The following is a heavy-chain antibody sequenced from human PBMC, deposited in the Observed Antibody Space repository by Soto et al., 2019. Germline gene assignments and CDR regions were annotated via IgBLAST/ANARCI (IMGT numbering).Heavy chain of an antibody. CDR2: IYYNGST. D-gene: IGHD3-3*01. CDR1: GGSISGYY. CDR3: ARTYYDFWSGYWRWFDP. Sequence: QVQLQESGPGLVKPSETLSLTCTVSGGSISGYYWSWIRQPPGKGLEWIGYIYYNGSTNYNPSLKSRVTISVDTSKNQFSLKLSSVTAADTAVYYCARTYYDFWSGYWRWFDPWGQGTLVTVSS. J-gene: IGHJ5*02. V-gene: IGHV4-59*01.